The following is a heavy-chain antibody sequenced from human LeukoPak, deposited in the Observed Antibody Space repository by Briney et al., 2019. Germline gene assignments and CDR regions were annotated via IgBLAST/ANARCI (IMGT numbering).Heavy chain of an antibody. V-gene: IGHV4-39*01. D-gene: IGHD3-3*01. CDR2: IYYTGST. CDR1: GVSISTSNSY. J-gene: IGHJ5*02. Sequence: SETLSLTCTVSGVSISTSNSYWGWIRQPPGTGLEWIGSIYYTGSTYYNPSLKSRVTISIDTSANLFSLKLNSVTAADTAVYYCARGPRITIFGVVIPRTNSGWFDPWGQGTLVTVSS. CDR3: ARGPRITIFGVVIPRTNSGWFDP.